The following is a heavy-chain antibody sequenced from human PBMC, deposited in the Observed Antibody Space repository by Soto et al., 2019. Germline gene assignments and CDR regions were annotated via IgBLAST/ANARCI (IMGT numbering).Heavy chain of an antibody. CDR3: TTDVVVTLYYYYGMDV. J-gene: IGHJ6*02. CDR1: GFTFSNAW. CDR2: IKSKTDGGTT. Sequence: EVQLVESGGGLVKPGGSLRLSCAASGFTFSNAWMSWVRQAPGKGLEWVGRIKSKTDGGTTDYAAPVKGRFTISRDDSKNTLYLQMNSLKTEDTAVYYCTTDVVVTLYYYYGMDVWGQGTTVTVSS. D-gene: IGHD2-15*01. V-gene: IGHV3-15*01.